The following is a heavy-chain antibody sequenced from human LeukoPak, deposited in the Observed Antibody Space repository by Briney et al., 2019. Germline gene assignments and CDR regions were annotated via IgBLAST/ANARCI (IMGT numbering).Heavy chain of an antibody. CDR1: GFTFSDYY. Sequence: PGGSLRLSCAASGFTFSDYYMSWIRQAPGKGLEWVSYISSSGSTIYYADSVKGRFTISRDNAKNSLYLQMHSLRAEDTAVYYCARATAQAFQYYFDYWGQGTLVTVSS. CDR3: ARATAQAFQYYFDY. V-gene: IGHV3-11*01. D-gene: IGHD1-14*01. CDR2: ISSSGSTI. J-gene: IGHJ4*02.